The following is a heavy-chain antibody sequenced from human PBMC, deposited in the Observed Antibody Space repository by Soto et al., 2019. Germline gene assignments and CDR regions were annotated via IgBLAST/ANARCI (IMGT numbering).Heavy chain of an antibody. D-gene: IGHD3-22*01. J-gene: IGHJ4*02. CDR2: IRDDGSNE. CDR1: GFTCSSYG. V-gene: IGHV3-33*01. CDR3: ARDHSSGSLDY. Sequence: QVQLVESGGGVVQRGRSLRLSCAAAGFTCSSYGMHWVRQAPGKGLEWVAVIRDDGSNEYYADSVKGRFTISRDNSKKTRYLQKNSLRAEDTAVYYCARDHSSGSLDYWGQGPLVTVSS.